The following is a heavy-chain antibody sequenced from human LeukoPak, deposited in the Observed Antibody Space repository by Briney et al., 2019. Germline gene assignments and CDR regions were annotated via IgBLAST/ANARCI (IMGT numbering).Heavy chain of an antibody. Sequence: SETLSLTCAVYGGSFSGYYWSWMRQPPGKGLEWIGEINHSGSTNYNPSLKSRVTISVDTSKNQFSLKLSSVTAADTAVYYCARGAAVADFDYWGQGTLVTVSS. CDR3: ARGAAVADFDY. D-gene: IGHD6-19*01. CDR1: GGSFSGYY. CDR2: INHSGST. V-gene: IGHV4-34*01. J-gene: IGHJ4*02.